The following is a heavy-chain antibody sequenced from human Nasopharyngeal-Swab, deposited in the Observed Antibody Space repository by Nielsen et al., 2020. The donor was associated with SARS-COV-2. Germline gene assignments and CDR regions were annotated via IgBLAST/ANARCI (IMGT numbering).Heavy chain of an antibody. Sequence: GGSLRLSCAASGFTFDDYAMHWVRQAPGKGLEWVSGISWNSGSIGYADSVKGRFTISRDNAKNSLYLQMNSLRAEDTALYYCAKMAEYCSSTSCSRYYCYGMDVWGQGTTVTVSS. D-gene: IGHD2-2*01. V-gene: IGHV3-9*01. J-gene: IGHJ6*02. CDR2: ISWNSGSI. CDR3: AKMAEYCSSTSCSRYYCYGMDV. CDR1: GFTFDDYA.